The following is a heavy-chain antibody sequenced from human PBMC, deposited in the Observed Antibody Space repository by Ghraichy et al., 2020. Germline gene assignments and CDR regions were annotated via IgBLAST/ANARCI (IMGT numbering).Heavy chain of an antibody. J-gene: IGHJ4*02. D-gene: IGHD4-11*01. CDR1: GLTFRTYV. CDR3: ANLTAVTNNFDH. CDR2: ISGSSTST. V-gene: IGHV3-23*01. Sequence: GGSLRLSCAASGLTFRTYVMSWVRQAPGKGLEWLSSISGSSTSTYYAASVKGRFTISSDKSKSTLYLRMLSLRAEDTGVYYCANLTAVTNNFDHWGQGTLVIVSS.